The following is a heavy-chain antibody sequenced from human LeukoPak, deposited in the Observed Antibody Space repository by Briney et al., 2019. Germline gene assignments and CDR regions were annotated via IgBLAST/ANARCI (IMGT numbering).Heavy chain of an antibody. CDR2: ISNSGSNI. Sequence: GGSLRLSCAASGFTFSNYEMNWVRQAPGKGLEWLSYISNSGSNIYYADSVKGRFTISRDNAKNSLYLQMNSLRVEDTAVYYCARGWGERGKCRGGTCNNPQFDYWGRGTLVTVSS. D-gene: IGHD2-15*01. CDR1: GFTFSNYE. CDR3: ARGWGERGKCRGGTCNNPQFDY. V-gene: IGHV3-48*03. J-gene: IGHJ4*02.